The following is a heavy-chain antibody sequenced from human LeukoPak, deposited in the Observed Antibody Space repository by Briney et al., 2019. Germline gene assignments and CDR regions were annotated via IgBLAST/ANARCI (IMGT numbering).Heavy chain of an antibody. J-gene: IGHJ4*02. CDR3: ARSVLVRGVIIKYYFDY. D-gene: IGHD3-10*01. Sequence: SETLSLTCTVSGGSISSSSYYWSWIRQPPGKGLEWIGYIYYSGSTNYNPSLKSRVTISVDTSKNQFSLKLSSVTAADTAVYYCARSVLVRGVIIKYYFDYWGQGTLVTVSS. CDR2: IYYSGST. CDR1: GGSISSSSYY. V-gene: IGHV4-61*01.